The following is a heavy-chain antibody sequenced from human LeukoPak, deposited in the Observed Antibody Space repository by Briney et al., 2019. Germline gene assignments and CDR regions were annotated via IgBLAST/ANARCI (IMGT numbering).Heavy chain of an antibody. CDR2: IRNKANSYTT. CDR3: TGLVGAND. Sequence: QTGGSLRLSCAASGFTFSDHAMDWVRQAPGKGLEWVGRIRNKANSYTTEYAASVQGRFTVSRDDSKNSLYLQMNSMKTEDTAVYYCTGLVGANDWGQGTLVTVSS. CDR1: GFTFSDHA. J-gene: IGHJ4*02. D-gene: IGHD1-26*01. V-gene: IGHV3-72*01.